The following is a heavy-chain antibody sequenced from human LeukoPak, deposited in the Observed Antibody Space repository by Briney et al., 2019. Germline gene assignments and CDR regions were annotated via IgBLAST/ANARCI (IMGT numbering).Heavy chain of an antibody. Sequence: SETLSLTCTVSGASITTTLYYWAWARQSPGKGLEWIGSFYYGGITYYHPSLKSRVTVSVDTSRSQFSLKLISVTAADTAVYYCARAGRDGYSPASDSFDIWGQGKTVTVSS. V-gene: IGHV4-39*07. CDR2: FYYGGIT. J-gene: IGHJ3*02. CDR3: ARAGRDGYSPASDSFDI. D-gene: IGHD5-24*01. CDR1: GASITTTLYY.